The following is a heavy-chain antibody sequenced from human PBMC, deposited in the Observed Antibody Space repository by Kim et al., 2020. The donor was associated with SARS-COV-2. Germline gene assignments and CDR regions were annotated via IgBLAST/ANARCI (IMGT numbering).Heavy chain of an antibody. J-gene: IGHJ6*02. D-gene: IGHD3-10*01. Sequence: SETLSLTCTVSGGSISSSSYYWGWIRQPPGKGLEWIGSIYYSGSTYYNPSLKSRVTISVDTSKNQFSLKLSSVTAADTAVYYCARHYYYGSGSYYQYYYYGMDVWGQGTTVTVSS. CDR1: GGSISSSSYY. CDR3: ARHYYYGSGSYYQYYYYGMDV. V-gene: IGHV4-39*01. CDR2: IYYSGST.